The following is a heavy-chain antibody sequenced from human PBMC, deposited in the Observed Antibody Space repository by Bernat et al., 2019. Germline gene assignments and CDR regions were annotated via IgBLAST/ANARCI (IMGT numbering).Heavy chain of an antibody. D-gene: IGHD6-13*01. CDR3: AKESGYSSSWSYDN. J-gene: IGHJ4*02. CDR2: ISGNGGAT. CDR1: GFTFSNYA. V-gene: IGHV3-23*04. Sequence: EVQLAESGGGLVQPGGSLRLSCAASGFTFSNYAMSWVRQAPGKGLEWVSTISGNGGATFYADSVKGRFSISRDNSKNTLYLQINSLRVEDTAIYYCAKESGYSSSWSYDNWGQGTLVTVSS.